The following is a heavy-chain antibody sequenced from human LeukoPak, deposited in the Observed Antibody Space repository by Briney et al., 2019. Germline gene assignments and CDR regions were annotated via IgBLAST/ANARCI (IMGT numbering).Heavy chain of an antibody. CDR2: ISGGGGST. Sequence: GGSLRLSCAASGFTFNICAMNWVRQAPGKGLEWVSAISGGGGSTYYANSVEGRFTISRDNSKNTLYLQMNSLRAEDTAVYYCAKDLKPSGFPNYYFDYWGQGTLVTVSS. J-gene: IGHJ4*02. CDR3: AKDLKPSGFPNYYFDY. V-gene: IGHV3-23*01. CDR1: GFTFNICA. D-gene: IGHD2-15*01.